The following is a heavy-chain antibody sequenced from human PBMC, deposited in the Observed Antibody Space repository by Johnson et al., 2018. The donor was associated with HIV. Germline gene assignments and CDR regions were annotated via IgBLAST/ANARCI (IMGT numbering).Heavy chain of an antibody. Sequence: SSYGMHWVRQAPGKGLEWVAVIWYDGTNKYYADSVKGRFTISRDNSKNTLYLQMNSLRAEDTAVYHCASTGGAFDIWGQGTMVTVSS. V-gene: IGHV3-33*01. D-gene: IGHD7-27*01. CDR3: ASTGGAFDI. CDR1: SSYG. J-gene: IGHJ3*02. CDR2: IWYDGTNK.